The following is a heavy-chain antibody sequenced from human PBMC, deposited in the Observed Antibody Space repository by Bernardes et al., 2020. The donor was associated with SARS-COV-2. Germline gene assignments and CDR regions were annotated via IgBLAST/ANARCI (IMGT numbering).Heavy chain of an antibody. CDR1: GFTFSSYD. CDR2: INSSSSTI. Sequence: GGSLRLSCAASGFTFSSYDMHWVRQATGKGLEWVSYINSSSSTIYYADSVKGRFTISRDNAKNSLYLQMNSLRDEDTAVYYCARDSYGDYFWVGYYYYGMDVWGQGTTVTVSS. V-gene: IGHV3-48*02. CDR3: ARDSYGDYFWVGYYYYGMDV. J-gene: IGHJ6*02. D-gene: IGHD4-17*01.